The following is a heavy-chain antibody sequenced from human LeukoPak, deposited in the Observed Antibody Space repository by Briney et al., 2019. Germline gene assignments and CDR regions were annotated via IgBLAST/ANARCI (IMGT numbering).Heavy chain of an antibody. D-gene: IGHD3-16*02. V-gene: IGHV3-7*01. CDR3: ARDLLGYNYYYMDV. Sequence: GGSLRLSCAASGFTFSSYGMSWVRQAPGKGLEWVANIKQDGSEKYYVDSVKGRFTISRDNAKNSLYLQMNSLRAEDTAVYYCARDLLGYNYYYMDVWGKGTTVTVSS. J-gene: IGHJ6*03. CDR1: GFTFSSYG. CDR2: IKQDGSEK.